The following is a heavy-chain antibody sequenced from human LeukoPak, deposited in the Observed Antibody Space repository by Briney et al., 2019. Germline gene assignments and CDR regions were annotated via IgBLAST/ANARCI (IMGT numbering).Heavy chain of an antibody. CDR3: ARQTGYFRY. D-gene: IGHD3-10*01. CDR1: GGSISSDY. J-gene: IGHJ1*01. CDR2: IYYSGST. Sequence: SETLSLTCTVSGGSISSDYWSWIRQPPGKGLEWIGHIYYSGSTNYNTSLKSRVTISVDTSKIQFSLKLNSVTAADTAVYYCARQTGYFRYWGQGTLVAVSS. V-gene: IGHV4-59*08.